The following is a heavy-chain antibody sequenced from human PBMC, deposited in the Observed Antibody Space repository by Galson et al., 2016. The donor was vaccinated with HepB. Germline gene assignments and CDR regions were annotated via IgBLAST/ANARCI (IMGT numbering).Heavy chain of an antibody. J-gene: IGHJ4*02. D-gene: IGHD3-16*01. CDR2: IQNDGGT. CDR1: GFTVSNNQ. Sequence: SLRLSCAASGFTVSNNQVNWVRQAPGKGLEWVSVIQNDGGTHYADSVKDRFIMSRDNSKNTLYLQMNSLRAEDTAVYYCASGVIGGRNYWGQGNLVTVSS. CDR3: ASGVIGGRNY. V-gene: IGHV3-53*01.